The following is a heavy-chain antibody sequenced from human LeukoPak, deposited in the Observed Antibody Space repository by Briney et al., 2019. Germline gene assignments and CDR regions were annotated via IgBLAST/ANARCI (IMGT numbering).Heavy chain of an antibody. V-gene: IGHV3-7*03. J-gene: IGHJ3*02. CDR2: IKQDGSEK. D-gene: IGHD5-18*01. Sequence: PGGSLRLSCTASGFTFGDYAMSWVRQAPGTGLEWVANIKQDGSEKYYVDSVKGRFTISRDNVENSLYLQMNSLSAEDTAVYYCARDALTMVTNAFDMWGQGTMVTVSS. CDR1: GFTFGDYA. CDR3: ARDALTMVTNAFDM.